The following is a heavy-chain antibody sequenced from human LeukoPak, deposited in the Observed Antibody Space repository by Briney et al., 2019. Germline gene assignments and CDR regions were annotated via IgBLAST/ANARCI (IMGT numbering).Heavy chain of an antibody. CDR3: ARRNIVVVVAATPTIQLPDAFDI. D-gene: IGHD2-15*01. Sequence: SETLSLTCAVYGGSFSGYCWSWIRQPPGKGLEWIGEINHSGSTNYNPSLKSRVTISVDTSKNQFSLKLSSVTAADTAVYYCARRNIVVVVAATPTIQLPDAFDIWGQGTMVTVSS. CDR1: GGSFSGYC. J-gene: IGHJ3*02. V-gene: IGHV4-34*01. CDR2: INHSGST.